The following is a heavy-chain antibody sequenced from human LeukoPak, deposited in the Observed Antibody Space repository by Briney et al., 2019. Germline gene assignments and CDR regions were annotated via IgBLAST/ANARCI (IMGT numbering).Heavy chain of an antibody. CDR2: IWYDGSNK. CDR1: GFTFSSYG. V-gene: IGHV3-33*01. Sequence: GGSLRLSCAASGFTFSSYGVHWVRQAPGKGLEWVAVIWYDGSNKYYADSVKGRFTISRDNSKNTLYLQMNSLRAEDTAVYYCAREAVEMATDYQYYFDYWGQGTLVTVSS. J-gene: IGHJ4*02. CDR3: AREAVEMATDYQYYFDY. D-gene: IGHD5-24*01.